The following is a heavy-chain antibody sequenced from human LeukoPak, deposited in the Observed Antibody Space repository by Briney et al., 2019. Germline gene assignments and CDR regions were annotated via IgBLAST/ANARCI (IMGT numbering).Heavy chain of an antibody. CDR1: GFTFSTYG. CDR2: IRYDGSNK. Sequence: GGSLRLSCAASGFTFSTYGMHWVRQAPGKGLEWVAFIRYDGSNKYYADSVKGRFTISRDNSKNTLYLQMNSLRAEDTAVYYCARGDNSGYYHDYWGQGTLVTVSS. J-gene: IGHJ4*02. D-gene: IGHD3-22*01. V-gene: IGHV3-30*02. CDR3: ARGDNSGYYHDY.